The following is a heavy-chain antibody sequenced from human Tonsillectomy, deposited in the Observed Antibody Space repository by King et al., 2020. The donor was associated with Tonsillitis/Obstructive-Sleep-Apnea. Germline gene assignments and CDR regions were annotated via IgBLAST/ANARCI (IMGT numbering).Heavy chain of an antibody. CDR1: GGSISSYD. CDR3: ARHGASYYYDSSGYYDSPDWFDP. CDR2: IYYSGST. V-gene: IGHV4-59*08. J-gene: IGHJ5*02. D-gene: IGHD3-22*01. Sequence: VQLQESGPGLVKPSETLSLTCTVSGGSISSYDWSWIRQPPGKGLEWIGYIYYSGSTNDNPSLKSRVTISVDTSKNQFSLKLSSVTAEDTAVYYCARHGASYYYDSSGYYDSPDWFDPWGQGTLVTVSS.